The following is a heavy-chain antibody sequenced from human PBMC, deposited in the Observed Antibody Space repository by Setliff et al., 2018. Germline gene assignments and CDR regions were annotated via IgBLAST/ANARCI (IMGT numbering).Heavy chain of an antibody. CDR1: GFSFSDYY. Sequence: GGSLRLSCAASGFSFSDYYMSWVRQAPGKGLEWLSKISSNGLTIYYAASVRGRFTISRDNAKNSLYMQRNSLRAEDTAVYYGARDGVFYAMDGWGQGTTVTVSS. CDR3: ARDGVFYAMDG. CDR2: ISSNGLTI. V-gene: IGHV3-11*04. D-gene: IGHD3-10*01. J-gene: IGHJ6*02.